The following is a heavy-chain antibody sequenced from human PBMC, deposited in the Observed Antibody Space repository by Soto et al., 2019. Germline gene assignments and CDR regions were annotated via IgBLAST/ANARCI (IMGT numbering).Heavy chain of an antibody. CDR1: GGSFSGYY. CDR3: ARVRDWFDP. Sequence: SETLSLTCAVYGGSFSGYYWNWIRQPPGKGLEWIGEIDHSGYTNYNPSLKSRVTISVDTPKNQFSLRLASVTAADTAVYYCARVRDWFDPWGQGTLVTVSS. V-gene: IGHV4-34*01. J-gene: IGHJ5*02. CDR2: IDHSGYT. D-gene: IGHD3-3*01.